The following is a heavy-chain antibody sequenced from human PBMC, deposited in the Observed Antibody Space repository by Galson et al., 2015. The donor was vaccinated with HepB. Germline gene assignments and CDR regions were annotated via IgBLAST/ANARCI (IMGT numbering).Heavy chain of an antibody. Sequence: CAISGDSVSSNSAAWNWIRQSPSRGLEWLGRTYYRSKWYNDYAVSVKSRITINPDTSKNQFSLQLNSVTPEDTAVYYCARATLGYCSSTSCIYFDYWGQGTLVTVSS. CDR1: GDSVSSNSAA. CDR2: TYYRSKWYN. V-gene: IGHV6-1*01. J-gene: IGHJ4*02. D-gene: IGHD2-2*01. CDR3: ARATLGYCSSTSCIYFDY.